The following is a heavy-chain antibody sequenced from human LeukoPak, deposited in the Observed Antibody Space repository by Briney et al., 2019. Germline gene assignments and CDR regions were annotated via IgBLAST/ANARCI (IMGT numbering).Heavy chain of an antibody. Sequence: PSETLSLTCTVSGGSISSSSYYWGWIRQPPGKGLEWIGSIYYSGSTNYNPSLKSRVTISVDTSKNQFSLKLSSVTAADTAVYYCARRRYYGSGSYSPNWFDPWGQGTLVTVSS. CDR3: ARRRYYGSGSYSPNWFDP. D-gene: IGHD3-10*01. J-gene: IGHJ5*02. V-gene: IGHV4-39*07. CDR1: GGSISSSSYY. CDR2: IYYSGST.